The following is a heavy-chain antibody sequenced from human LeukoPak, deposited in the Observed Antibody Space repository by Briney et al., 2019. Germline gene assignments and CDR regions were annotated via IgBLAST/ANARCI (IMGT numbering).Heavy chain of an antibody. V-gene: IGHV3-30*04. J-gene: IGHJ4*02. D-gene: IGHD5-24*01. CDR3: ARPSPPGDGYNPPDH. Sequence: GSLRLSCVVSGFNFDNFTMHWVRQPLGKGLEWVAVISHDGRTKYYADSMKGRITISRDNSKNTLFLQMNNLRCEDTAVYFCARPSPPGDGYNPPDHWGQGTLVTVSS. CDR1: GFNFDNFT. CDR2: ISHDGRTK.